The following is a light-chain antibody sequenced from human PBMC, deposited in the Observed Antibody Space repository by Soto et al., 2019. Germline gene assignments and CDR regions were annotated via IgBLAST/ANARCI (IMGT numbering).Light chain of an antibody. CDR1: QTVSSSY. J-gene: IGKJ4*01. V-gene: IGKV3-20*01. CDR3: QQYGSSPLT. Sequence: EIVLTQSPGTLSLSPGERATLSCRASQTVSSSYLAWYLQKPGQAPRLLVYGASSRATGIPDRFSGSGSGTDFTLTISRLDPEDFAVYYCQQYGSSPLTFGGGTKVDIK. CDR2: GAS.